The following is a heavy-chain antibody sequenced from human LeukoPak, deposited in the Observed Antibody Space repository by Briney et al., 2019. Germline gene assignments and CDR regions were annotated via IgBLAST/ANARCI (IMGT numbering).Heavy chain of an antibody. Sequence: GGSLRLSCAASGFTLSSYAMSWVRQAPGKRLEWLSSISGSGGSTNYADSVKGRFTISRDNSKNTLYLQMNSLRAEDTAVYYCAKKAIRSGNYPFDYWGQGTLVTVSS. CDR3: AKKAIRSGNYPFDY. CDR2: ISGSGGST. CDR1: GFTLSSYA. V-gene: IGHV3-23*01. D-gene: IGHD1-26*01. J-gene: IGHJ4*02.